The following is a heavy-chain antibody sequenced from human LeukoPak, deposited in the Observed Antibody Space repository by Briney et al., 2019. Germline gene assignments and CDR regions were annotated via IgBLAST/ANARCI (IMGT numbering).Heavy chain of an antibody. Sequence: SETLSLTCTVSGYSISSGYYWGWIRQPPGKGLEWIGSIYHSGSTYYNPSLKSRVTTSVDTSKNQFSLKLSSVTAADTAVYYCARDGYSSSSAKNWFDPWGQGTLVTVSS. D-gene: IGHD6-6*01. V-gene: IGHV4-38-2*02. CDR3: ARDGYSSSSAKNWFDP. CDR1: GYSISSGYY. J-gene: IGHJ5*02. CDR2: IYHSGST.